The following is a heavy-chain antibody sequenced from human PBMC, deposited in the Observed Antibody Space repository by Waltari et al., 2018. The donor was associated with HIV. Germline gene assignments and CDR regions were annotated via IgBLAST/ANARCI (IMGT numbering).Heavy chain of an antibody. J-gene: IGHJ6*02. Sequence: EVQLVESGGGLVKPGGSLRLSCAASGFPFSSYSMYWVRQAPGKGQEWVSSISSISSYINYSDSVKGRVTSSREDAKNSLYLKMNSRRAEDTAVYYCARKVLVDDWGQGTTVTVSS. V-gene: IGHV3-21*01. CDR2: ISSISSYI. D-gene: IGHD2-8*01. CDR3: ARKVLVDD. CDR1: GFPFSSYS.